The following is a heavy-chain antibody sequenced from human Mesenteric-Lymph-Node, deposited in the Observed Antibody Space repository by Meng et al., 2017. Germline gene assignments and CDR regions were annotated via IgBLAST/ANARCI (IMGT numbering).Heavy chain of an antibody. CDR2: INTNTGNP. Sequence: ASVKVSCKASGYTFTSYGMSWVRQAPGQGLEWMGWINTNTGNPTYAQSLTGRFVFTLDTSASTAYLHMSSLTAENTAVYYCARDASQDIVVVLAAEYHYYYDMDDWGQGTTVTVSS. V-gene: IGHV7-4-1*02. CDR3: ARDASQDIVVVLAAEYHYYYDMDD. J-gene: IGHJ6*02. D-gene: IGHD2-15*01. CDR1: GYTFTSYG.